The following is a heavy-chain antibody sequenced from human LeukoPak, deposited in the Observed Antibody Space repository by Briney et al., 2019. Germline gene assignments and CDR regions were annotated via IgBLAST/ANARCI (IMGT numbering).Heavy chain of an antibody. J-gene: IGHJ2*01. V-gene: IGHV3-23*01. CDR2: ISGRGVST. CDR1: GFTFSSYA. CDR3: AKDQPHWYFDL. Sequence: GGSLRLSCAASGFTFSSYAMSWVSQAPGKGLEWVSAISGRGVSTYYADSVKGRFTISRDNSKSTLYLQMNGLRAEDTAVYYCAKDQPHWYFDLWGRGTLVTVSS.